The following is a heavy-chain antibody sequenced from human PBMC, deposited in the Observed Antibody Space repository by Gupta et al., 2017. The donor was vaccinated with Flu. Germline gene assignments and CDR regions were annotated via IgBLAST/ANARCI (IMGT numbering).Heavy chain of an antibody. CDR2: LDYNGRT. V-gene: IGHV4-39*01. J-gene: IGHJ4*02. CDR3: ASSGSYDVFDT. D-gene: IGHD3-9*01. Sequence: GWVRQTPGKGLEWVLSLDYNGRTYTNPSLNSRVTMSVDPAKKQFSLELTGVTAADTAVYYCASSGSYDVFDTWGRGIRVTVSS.